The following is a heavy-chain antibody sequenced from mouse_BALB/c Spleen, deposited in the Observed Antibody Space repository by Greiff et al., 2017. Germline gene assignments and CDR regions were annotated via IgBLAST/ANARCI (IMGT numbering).Heavy chain of an antibody. CDR2: ISSGGSYT. CDR3: ATLYYFDY. V-gene: IGHV5-6*02. Sequence: DVKLVESGGDLVKPGGSLKLSCAASGFTFSSYGMSWVRQTPDKRLEWVATISSGGSYTYYPDSVKGRFTISRDNAKNTLYLQMSSLKSEDTAMYYCATLYYFDYWGQGTTLTVSS. CDR1: GFTFSSYG. J-gene: IGHJ2*01.